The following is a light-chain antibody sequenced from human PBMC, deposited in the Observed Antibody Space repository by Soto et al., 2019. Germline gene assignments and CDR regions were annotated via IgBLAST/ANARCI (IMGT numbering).Light chain of an antibody. CDR2: GAS. V-gene: IGKV3-20*01. CDR1: QGISSY. Sequence: TQSPSTLSGSVGDRVSITCRASQGISSYLAWCQQRPGQAPRLLICGASTRAAGIPDRFSGSGSGTDFTLTITRLEPEDSAVYFCQQYTGPPTTFGQGTRLEIK. CDR3: QQYTGPPTT. J-gene: IGKJ5*01.